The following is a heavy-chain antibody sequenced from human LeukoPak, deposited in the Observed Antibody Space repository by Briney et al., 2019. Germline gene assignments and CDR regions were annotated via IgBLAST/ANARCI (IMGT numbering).Heavy chain of an antibody. D-gene: IGHD3-10*01. V-gene: IGHV4-38-2*02. CDR3: ARDQDYYGSGSYGPDY. CDR2: IYTTGST. J-gene: IGHJ4*02. CDR1: GYSITTGYY. Sequence: SETLSLTCTVSGYSITTGYYWGWIRQPPGKGLEWIGSIYTTGSTFYNPSLKSRVTISVDTFKNQFSLRLSSVTAADTAVYYCARDQDYYGSGSYGPDYWGQGTLVTVSS.